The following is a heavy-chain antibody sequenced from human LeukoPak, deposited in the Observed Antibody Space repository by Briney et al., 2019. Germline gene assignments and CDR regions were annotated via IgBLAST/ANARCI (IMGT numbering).Heavy chain of an antibody. J-gene: IGHJ4*02. CDR3: AGFTPAVDY. CDR1: GYSISSGHY. D-gene: IGHD3-10*01. CDR2: IYHSGGT. V-gene: IGHV4-38-2*01. Sequence: PSETLSLTCAVSGYSISSGHYWGWIRQPPGKGLEWIESIYHSGGTYYNPSLKGRVTISVDTSKNQFSLKMKSVTAADTAVYYCAGFTPAVDYCSQGTLVTVSS.